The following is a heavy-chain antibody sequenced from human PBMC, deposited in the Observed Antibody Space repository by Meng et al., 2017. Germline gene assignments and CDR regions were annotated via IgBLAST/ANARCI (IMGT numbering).Heavy chain of an antibody. CDR2: IDTKTGNP. J-gene: IGHJ4*02. V-gene: IGHV7-4-1*02. D-gene: IGHD2-2*01. Sequence: QVELVQSGSELRKPGASVKVSCKASGYTLTSYAINWLRQVPGQGLQWMGWIDTKTGNPTYVPGFTGRLVFSLDTSVSTAYLQISGLKADDTAVYYCTRDGYSDCSRTSCFDSWGQGTLVTVSS. CDR1: GYTLTSYA. CDR3: TRDGYSDCSRTSCFDS.